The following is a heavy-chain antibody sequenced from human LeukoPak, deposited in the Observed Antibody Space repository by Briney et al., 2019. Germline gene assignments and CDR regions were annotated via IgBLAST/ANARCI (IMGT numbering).Heavy chain of an antibody. Sequence: PGGSLRLFCAASGLSFTNYYMSWIRQAPGKGLEWVSYLTSTGGSAFYADSVKGRFTISRDNAKNSLFLQMNSLRAEDTAVYYCARVMATIDFWGQGTLVSVSS. J-gene: IGHJ4*02. CDR1: GLSFTNYY. D-gene: IGHD5-12*01. CDR2: LTSTGGSA. V-gene: IGHV3-11*04. CDR3: ARVMATIDF.